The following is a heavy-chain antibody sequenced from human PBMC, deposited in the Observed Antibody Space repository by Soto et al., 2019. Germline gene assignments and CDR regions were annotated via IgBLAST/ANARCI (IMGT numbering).Heavy chain of an antibody. CDR2: ISSSSSYI. V-gene: IGHV3-21*01. J-gene: IGHJ4*02. CDR3: ARDQRGEAAVDY. CDR1: GFTFSSYS. D-gene: IGHD3-16*01. Sequence: EVQLVESGGGLDKPGGSLRLSCEASGFTFSSYSMNWVRQAPGKGLEWVSSISSSSSYIYYADSVKGRFTISRDNAKYSLYLQMNSLRAEDTAVYYCARDQRGEAAVDYWVQGTLVTVSS.